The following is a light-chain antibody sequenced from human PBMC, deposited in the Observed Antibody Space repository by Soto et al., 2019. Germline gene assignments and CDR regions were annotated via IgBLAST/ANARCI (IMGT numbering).Light chain of an antibody. CDR2: GAS. Sequence: EIVITQSPATLSVSPGETATLSCRASHSVGTKLAWYQQRPGQAPRLLIYGASTRATGIPARFSGSGSGTEFTLTISSLQSEDFAVYYCQQYNNWWTFGQGTKVDI. CDR3: QQYNNWWT. V-gene: IGKV3-15*01. J-gene: IGKJ1*01. CDR1: HSVGTK.